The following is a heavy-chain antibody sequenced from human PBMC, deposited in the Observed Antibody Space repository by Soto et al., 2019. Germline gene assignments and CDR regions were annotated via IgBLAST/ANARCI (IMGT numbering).Heavy chain of an antibody. CDR2: IYYSGST. J-gene: IGHJ6*02. CDR1: GGSISSGGYY. D-gene: IGHD3-3*01. CDR3: ARAKYDFCSGYDPPYYYYYGMDV. Sequence: TLSLTCTVSGGSISSGGYYWSWIRQHPGKGLEWIGYIYYSGSTYYNPSLKSRVTISVDTSKNQFSLKLSSVTAADTAVYYCARAKYDFCSGYDPPYYYYYGMDVWGQGTTVTVSS. V-gene: IGHV4-31*03.